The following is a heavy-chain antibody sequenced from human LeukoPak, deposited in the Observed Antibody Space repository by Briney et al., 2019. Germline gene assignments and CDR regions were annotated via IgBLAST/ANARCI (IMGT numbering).Heavy chain of an antibody. V-gene: IGHV1-2*02. J-gene: IGHJ4*02. CDR1: GYTFTGYY. CDR2: INPNTGGT. D-gene: IGHD3-3*02. CDR3: ARAQPRGICPFDY. Sequence: ASVKVSCKASGYTFTGYYIHWVRQAPGQGLEWMGWINPNTGGTTYAQKFQGRVTMTRDTSINSAYMKLSRLRSDDTAVYYCARAQPRGICPFDYWGQGTLVTVSS.